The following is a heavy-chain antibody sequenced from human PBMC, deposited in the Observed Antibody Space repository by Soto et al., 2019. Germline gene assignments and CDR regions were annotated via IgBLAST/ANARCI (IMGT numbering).Heavy chain of an antibody. D-gene: IGHD3-10*01. CDR3: ARQGFGALHGLVDG. Sequence: QVQLQESGPGLVKPSETLSLSCTVSGGSISSYHWSWIRQPPGKGLEWIGYVHYSWGSNYNPALKCRVAISLDTSKSQFSLKLTSVTATNTAVYYCARQGFGALHGLVDGWGQGTTVTVSS. CDR1: GGSISSYH. CDR2: VHYSWGS. J-gene: IGHJ6*01. V-gene: IGHV4-59*08.